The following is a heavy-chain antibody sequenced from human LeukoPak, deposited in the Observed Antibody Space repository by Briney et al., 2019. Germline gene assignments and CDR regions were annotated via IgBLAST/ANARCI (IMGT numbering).Heavy chain of an antibody. CDR1: GYTFTSYY. D-gene: IGHD3-10*01. Sequence: ASVKVSCKASGYTFTSYYMHWVRQAPGQGLEWVGIINPSGGSTSYAQKFQGRVTMTRDTSTSTVYMELSSLRSEDTAVYYCARVGGTMVRGATRDYYGMDVWGKGTTVTVSS. CDR3: ARVGGTMVRGATRDYYGMDV. CDR2: INPSGGST. J-gene: IGHJ6*04. V-gene: IGHV1-46*01.